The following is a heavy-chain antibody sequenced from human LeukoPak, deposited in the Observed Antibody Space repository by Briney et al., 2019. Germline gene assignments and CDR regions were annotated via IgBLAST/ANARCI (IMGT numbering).Heavy chain of an antibody. CDR3: ARARRMDNFDY. J-gene: IGHJ4*02. V-gene: IGHV4-39*01. D-gene: IGHD3/OR15-3a*01. Sequence: SSETLSLTCSVSGGSISSSSYYWGWIRQPPGKGLEWIGNIYYSGSTYYNPSLKSRVTISVDTSKNQFSLKLTSVTAADTAVYYCARARRMDNFDYWGQGTLVTVSS. CDR2: IYYSGST. CDR1: GGSISSSSYY.